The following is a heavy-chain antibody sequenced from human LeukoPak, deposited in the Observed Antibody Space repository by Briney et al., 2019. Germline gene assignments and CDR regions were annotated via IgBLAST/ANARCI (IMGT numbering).Heavy chain of an antibody. CDR1: GYTSTSYG. Sequence: GASVKVSCKASGYTSTSYGISWVRQAPGQGLEWMGWISAYNGNTNYAQKLQGRVTMTTDTSTSTAYMELRSLRSDDTAVYYCAREGIAARPGDYYYYYMDVWGKGTTVTVSS. V-gene: IGHV1-18*01. D-gene: IGHD6-6*01. CDR3: AREGIAARPGDYYYYYMDV. J-gene: IGHJ6*03. CDR2: ISAYNGNT.